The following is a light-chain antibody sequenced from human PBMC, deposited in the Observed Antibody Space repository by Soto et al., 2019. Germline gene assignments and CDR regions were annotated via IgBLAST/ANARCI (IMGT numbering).Light chain of an antibody. Sequence: EIALTQSPGTLSLSPGERAALSCRASQSVRPNFLAWYQQKPGQAPRLLIYGASSRATGIPDRFSGSGSGTDFTLTINRLEPEDFAVYYCEQYDKSITFGGGTKVDIK. CDR2: GAS. J-gene: IGKJ4*01. CDR1: QSVRPNF. CDR3: EQYDKSIT. V-gene: IGKV3-20*01.